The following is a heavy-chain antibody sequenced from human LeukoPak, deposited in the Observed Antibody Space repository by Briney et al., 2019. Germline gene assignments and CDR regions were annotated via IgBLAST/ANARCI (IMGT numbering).Heavy chain of an antibody. CDR1: GGSISSYY. CDR2: IYYSGST. V-gene: IGHV4-59*01. J-gene: IGHJ5*02. D-gene: IGHD1-26*01. CDR3: ARDLRELPGYNWFDP. Sequence: SETLSLTCTVSGGSISSYYWSWIRQPPGKGLEWIGYIYYSGSTNYNPSLKSRVTISVDTSKNQFSLKLSSVTAADTAVYYCARDLRELPGYNWFDPWGQGTLVTVSS.